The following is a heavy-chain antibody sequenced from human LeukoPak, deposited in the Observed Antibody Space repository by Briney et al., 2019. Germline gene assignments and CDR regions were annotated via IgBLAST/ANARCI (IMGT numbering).Heavy chain of an antibody. CDR2: INHSGST. D-gene: IGHD4-17*01. V-gene: IGHV4-34*01. Sequence: PSETLSFTCAVYGGSFSGYYWSWIRQPPGKGLEWIGEINHSGSTNYNPSLKSRVTISVDTSKNQFSLKLSSVTAADTAVYYCARATTVTYYYYYGMDVWGQGTTVTVSS. J-gene: IGHJ6*02. CDR3: ARATTVTYYYYYGMDV. CDR1: GGSFSGYY.